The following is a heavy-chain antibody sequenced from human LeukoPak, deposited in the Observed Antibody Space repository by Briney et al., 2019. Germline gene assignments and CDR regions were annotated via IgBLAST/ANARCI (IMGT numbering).Heavy chain of an antibody. CDR3: TRDNGEGAAAY. D-gene: IGHD6-13*01. Sequence: GGSVRLSCAGSGFTFRAYSMNWVRQAPGKGLEWVSSISSSSTYIYYTDSVKGRFTISRDNAKNSLFLQMNSLRAEDTAVYYCTRDNGEGAAAYWGQGTLVTVSS. CDR2: ISSSSTYI. V-gene: IGHV3-21*01. J-gene: IGHJ4*02. CDR1: GFTFRAYS.